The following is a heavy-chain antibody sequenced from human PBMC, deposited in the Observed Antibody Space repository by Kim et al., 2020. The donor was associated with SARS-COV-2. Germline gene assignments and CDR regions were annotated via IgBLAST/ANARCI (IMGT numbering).Heavy chain of an antibody. CDR1: GFSGFTLSTYY. J-gene: IGHJ5*01. Sequence: GGSLRLSCEASGFSGFTLSTYYMTWVRHAPGKGLEWVANIKQDGSVTLYLDSVKGRYTIARDNSKNSLYLQMNSLRAEDTALYYCASGYGWLVHSWGHGTLVTVSS. D-gene: IGHD6-19*01. CDR3: ASGYGWLVHS. V-gene: IGHV3-7*03. CDR2: IKQDGSVT.